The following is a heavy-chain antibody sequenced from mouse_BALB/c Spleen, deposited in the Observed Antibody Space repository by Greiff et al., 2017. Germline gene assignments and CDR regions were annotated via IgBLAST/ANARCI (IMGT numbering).Heavy chain of an antibody. D-gene: IGHD2-4*01. CDR3: ASPIYYDYDRGAMDY. Sequence: EVQLVESGGGLVKPGGSLKLSCAASGFTFSSYAMSWVRQTPEKRLEWVATISSGGRYTYYPDSVKGRFTISRDNAKNTLYLQLSSLRSEDTAMYYCASPIYYDYDRGAMDYWGQGTSVTVSS. V-gene: IGHV5-9-3*01. CDR2: ISSGGRYT. J-gene: IGHJ4*01. CDR1: GFTFSSYA.